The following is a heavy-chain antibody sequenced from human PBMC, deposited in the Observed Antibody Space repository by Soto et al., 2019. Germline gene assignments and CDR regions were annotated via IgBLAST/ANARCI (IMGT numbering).Heavy chain of an antibody. V-gene: IGHV3-73*01. J-gene: IGHJ6*02. CDR2: IRSKANSYAT. CDR1: GFTFSGSA. D-gene: IGHD2-21*01. CDR3: TRRGLYYYYYGMDV. Sequence: GVSLRLSCAASGFTFSGSAMHWVRQASGKGLEWVGRIRSKANSYATAYAASVKGRFTISRDDSKNTAYLQMNSLKTEDTAVYYCTRRGLYYYYYGMDVWGQGTTVTVSS.